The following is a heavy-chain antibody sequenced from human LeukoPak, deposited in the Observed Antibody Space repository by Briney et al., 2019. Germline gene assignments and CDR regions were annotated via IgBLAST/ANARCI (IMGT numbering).Heavy chain of an antibody. CDR2: ISSRGDST. J-gene: IGHJ4*02. CDR3: VKGPRPDITVAHTVEN. D-gene: IGHD6-19*01. V-gene: IGHV3-23*01. Sequence: GGSLILSCAASGFIFSNYAMSWVRQVPGRGLEWVSTISSRGDSTYVADSVKGRFTISRDNSKNSLNLQMNTVRAEDTAVYYCVKGPRPDITVAHTVENWGQGTLVTVSS. CDR1: GFIFSNYA.